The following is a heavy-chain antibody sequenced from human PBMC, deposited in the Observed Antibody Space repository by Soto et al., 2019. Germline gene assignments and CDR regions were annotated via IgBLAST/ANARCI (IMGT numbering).Heavy chain of an antibody. CDR2: MNPNSGNT. CDR1: GYTFTSYD. V-gene: IGHV1-8*01. CDR3: ARIKYDFWSGSTKEYYYYGMDV. J-gene: IGHJ6*02. D-gene: IGHD3-3*01. Sequence: ASVKVSCKASGYTFTSYDINWVRQATGQGLEWMGWMNPNSGNTSYAQKFQGRVTITRNNSKSTAYMELSSLRSEDTAVYYCARIKYDFWSGSTKEYYYYGMDVWGQGTTVTVSS.